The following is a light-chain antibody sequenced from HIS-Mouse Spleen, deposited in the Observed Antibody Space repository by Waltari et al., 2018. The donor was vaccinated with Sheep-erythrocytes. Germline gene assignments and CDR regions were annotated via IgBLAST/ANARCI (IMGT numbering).Light chain of an antibody. J-gene: IGLJ3*02. V-gene: IGLV3-10*01. Sequence: SYELTQPPSVSVSPGQTARITCSGDALPKKYAYWYQQKSGQAPVLVIYEDSKRPSGIPERCYGSSSGTMATLTISGAQVEDDADYYCYSTDSSGNHWVFGGGTKLTVL. CDR3: YSTDSSGNHWV. CDR1: ALPKKY. CDR2: EDS.